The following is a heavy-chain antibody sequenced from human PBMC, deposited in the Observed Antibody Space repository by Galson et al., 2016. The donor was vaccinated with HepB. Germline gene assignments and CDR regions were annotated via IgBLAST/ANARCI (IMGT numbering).Heavy chain of an antibody. CDR1: GYTFRNYG. CDR3: ARGQVKWYFDL. Sequence: SVKVSCKASGYTFRNYGISWVRQAPGQGLEWMAWISTDTGVTNYAQKFQDRVTVTTDTFTTTASMELRSLRSDDTAVYYCARGQVKWYFDLWGRGTLVTVSS. V-gene: IGHV1-18*04. CDR2: ISTDTGVT. J-gene: IGHJ2*01.